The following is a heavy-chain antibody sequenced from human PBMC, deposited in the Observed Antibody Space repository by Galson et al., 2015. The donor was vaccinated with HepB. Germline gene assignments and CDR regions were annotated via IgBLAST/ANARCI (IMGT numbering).Heavy chain of an antibody. CDR2: IYPGDSDT. D-gene: IGHD6-13*01. CDR3: ARLPRYSSSLNWFDP. J-gene: IGHJ5*02. V-gene: IGHV5-51*01. CDR1: GYSFTSYW. Sequence: QSGAEVKKPGESLKISCKGSGYSFTSYWIGWVRQMPGKGLEWMGIIYPGDSDTRYSPSFQGQVTISADKSISTAYLQWSSLKASDTAMHYCARLPRYSSSLNWFDPWGQGTLVTVSS.